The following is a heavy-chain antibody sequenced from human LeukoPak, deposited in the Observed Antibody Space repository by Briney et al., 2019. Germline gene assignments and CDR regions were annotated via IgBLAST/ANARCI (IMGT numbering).Heavy chain of an antibody. D-gene: IGHD3-22*01. CDR2: IYYSGGT. CDR3: ARDGLYDSSGYYMDS. Sequence: SETLSLTCTVSGGAISSYYWSWIRQPPGKGLEWIGYIYYSGGTKYNPSLMSRVTISVDRAQSQFSLSLSTATAADTAVYYCARDGLYDSSGYYMDSRGQGTLVIVSS. V-gene: IGHV4-59*01. CDR1: GGAISSYY. J-gene: IGHJ4*02.